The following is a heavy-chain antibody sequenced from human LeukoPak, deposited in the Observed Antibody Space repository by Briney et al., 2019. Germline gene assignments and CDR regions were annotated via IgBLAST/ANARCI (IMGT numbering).Heavy chain of an antibody. D-gene: IGHD2-15*01. Sequence: SETLSLTCAVYGGSFSGYYWSWIRQPPGKGLGWIGEINHSGSTNYNPSLKSRVTISVDTSKNQFSLKLSSVTAADTAVYYCARGLGGGSFLYNWFDPWGQGTLVTVSS. CDR3: ARGLGGGSFLYNWFDP. CDR1: GGSFSGYY. CDR2: INHSGST. J-gene: IGHJ5*02. V-gene: IGHV4-34*01.